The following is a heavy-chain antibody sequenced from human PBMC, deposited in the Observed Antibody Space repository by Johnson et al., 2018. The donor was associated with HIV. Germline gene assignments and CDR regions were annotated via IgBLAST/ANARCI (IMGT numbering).Heavy chain of an antibody. D-gene: IGHD3-22*01. CDR3: ARDFDTSGSLDAFDI. CDR1: GFTFSSYA. CDR2: ISYDGSNN. V-gene: IGHV3-30-3*01. J-gene: IGHJ3*02. Sequence: VQLVESGGGVVQPGRSLRLSCAASGFTFSSYAMHWVRQAPGKGLEWVAVISYDGSNNYYADSVKGRVSISRDNAKNSLYLQMNSLRAEDTALYYCARDFDTSGSLDAFDIWGQGTMVTVSS.